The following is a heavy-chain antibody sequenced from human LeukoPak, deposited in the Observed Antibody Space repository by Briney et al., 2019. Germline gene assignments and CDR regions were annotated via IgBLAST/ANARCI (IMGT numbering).Heavy chain of an antibody. CDR2: IYTSGST. Sequence: SQTLSLTCTVSGGSMSSGRHYWSWIRQPAGKGLEWIGRIYTSGSTNSNPSLKSRVTISVDTSKDQFSLKLSSVTAADTAVYYCARDDYGDHGAFDIWGQGTMVTVSS. CDR1: GGSMSSGRHY. CDR3: ARDDYGDHGAFDI. D-gene: IGHD4-17*01. V-gene: IGHV4-61*02. J-gene: IGHJ3*02.